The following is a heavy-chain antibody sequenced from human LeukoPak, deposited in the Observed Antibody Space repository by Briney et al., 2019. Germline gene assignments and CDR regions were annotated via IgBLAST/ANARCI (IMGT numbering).Heavy chain of an antibody. V-gene: IGHV3-21*01. CDR1: GFTFSSYS. CDR2: ISSSSSYI. Sequence: GGSLRLSCAASGFTFSSYSMNWVRQAPGKGLEWVSSISSSSSYIYYADSVKGRSTISRDNAKNSLYLQMNSLRAEDTAVYYCARDQSGIAVAGKDYWGQGTLVTVSS. D-gene: IGHD6-19*01. CDR3: ARDQSGIAVAGKDY. J-gene: IGHJ4*02.